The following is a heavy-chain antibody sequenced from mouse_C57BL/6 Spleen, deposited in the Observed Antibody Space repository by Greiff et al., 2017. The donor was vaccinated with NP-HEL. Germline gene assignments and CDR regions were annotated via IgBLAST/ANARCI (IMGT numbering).Heavy chain of an antibody. CDR2: IDPSDSYT. J-gene: IGHJ2*01. CDR1: GYTFTSYW. CDR3: VKTGTSDY. Sequence: VQLQQPGAELVMPGASVKLSCKASGYTFTSYWMHWVKQRPGQGLEWIGEIDPSDSYTNYNQKFKGKATLTVDKSSSTAYMELSILTSEDSAVYYCVKTGTSDYWGQGTTLTVSS. V-gene: IGHV1-69*01. D-gene: IGHD4-1*01.